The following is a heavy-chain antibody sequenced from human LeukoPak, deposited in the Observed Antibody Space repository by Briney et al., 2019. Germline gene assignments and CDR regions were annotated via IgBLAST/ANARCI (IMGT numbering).Heavy chain of an antibody. V-gene: IGHV1-18*01. Sequence: ASVKVSCKASGYTFTNYVISWVRQAPGQGLEWMGWISAYNSNTNYAQKLQGRVTMTTDTSTSTAYMELRSLRSDDTAVYYCARGGAREAYCGGDCFSAPDYWGQGTLVTVSS. CDR3: ARGGAREAYCGGDCFSAPDY. J-gene: IGHJ4*02. D-gene: IGHD2-21*02. CDR2: ISAYNSNT. CDR1: GYTFTNYV.